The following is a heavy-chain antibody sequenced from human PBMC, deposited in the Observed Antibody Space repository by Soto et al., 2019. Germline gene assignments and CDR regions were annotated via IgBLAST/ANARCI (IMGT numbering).Heavy chain of an antibody. V-gene: IGHV1-69*08. CDR3: ARDFGNYGDYDY. Sequence: QVQLVQSGAEVKKPGSSVKVSCKASGGTFSSYTISWVRQAPGQGLEWMGRIIPILGIANYAQKFQGRVTITADKSTSTVYMELSSLRSEDTAVYYCARDFGNYGDYDYWGQGTLVTVSS. J-gene: IGHJ4*02. CDR2: IIPILGIA. CDR1: GGTFSSYT. D-gene: IGHD4-17*01.